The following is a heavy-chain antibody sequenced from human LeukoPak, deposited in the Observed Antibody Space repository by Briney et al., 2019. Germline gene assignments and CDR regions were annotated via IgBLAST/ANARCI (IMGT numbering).Heavy chain of an antibody. V-gene: IGHV3-11*01. J-gene: IGHJ6*02. CDR2: ISSSGSTI. CDR1: GFTFSDYY. Sequence: GGSLRLSCAASGFTFSDYYMSWIRQAPGKGLEWVSYISSSGSTIYYADSVKGRFTISRDNAKNSLYLQMNSLRAEDTAVYYCAREAGSYSQALYYYYYGMDVWGQGTTVTVSS. CDR3: AREAGSYSQALYYYYYGMDV. D-gene: IGHD3-10*01.